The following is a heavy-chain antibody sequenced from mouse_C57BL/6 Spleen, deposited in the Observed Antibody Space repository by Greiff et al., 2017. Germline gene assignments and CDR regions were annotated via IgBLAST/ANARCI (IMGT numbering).Heavy chain of an antibody. CDR2: ISSGGDYI. CDR1: GFTFSSYA. D-gene: IGHD1-1*01. CDR3: TRYRDYSSSYWYFDV. J-gene: IGHJ1*03. Sequence: EVKLVESGEGLVKPGGSLKLSCEASGFTFSSYAMSWVRQTPEKRLEWVAYISSGGDYIYYADTVKGRFTISRDNASNTLYLQMSSLKSEDTAMYYCTRYRDYSSSYWYFDVWGTGTTVTVSS. V-gene: IGHV5-9-1*02.